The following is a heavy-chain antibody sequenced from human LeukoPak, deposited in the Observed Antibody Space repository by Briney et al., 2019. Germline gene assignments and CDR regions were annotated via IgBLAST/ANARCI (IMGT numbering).Heavy chain of an antibody. CDR1: GFTFSSYW. Sequence: GGSLRLSCAASGFTFSSYWMHWVRQVPGKGLVWVSRINSDGTSTTYADSVKGRFTISRDNSKNTLDLQMNSLRAEDTAIYYCAKTVVVITFRFDSWGQGSLVTVSS. CDR3: AKTVVVITFRFDS. CDR2: INSDGTST. J-gene: IGHJ4*02. D-gene: IGHD2-21*01. V-gene: IGHV3-74*01.